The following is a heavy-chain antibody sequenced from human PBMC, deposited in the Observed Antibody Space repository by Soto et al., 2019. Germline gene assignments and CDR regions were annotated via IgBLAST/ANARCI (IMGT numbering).Heavy chain of an antibody. Sequence: ASVKVSCKASGYTFTNYGLSWVRQAPGQGLEWMGWITVYSGTTDHVQKFRGRVTMTRDTSTSTVYMELSSLRSEDTAVYYCARERPGTTGTTGLDPWGQGTLVTVSS. CDR3: ARERPGTTGTTGLDP. D-gene: IGHD1-1*01. J-gene: IGHJ5*02. CDR1: GYTFTNYG. CDR2: ITVYSGTT. V-gene: IGHV1-18*04.